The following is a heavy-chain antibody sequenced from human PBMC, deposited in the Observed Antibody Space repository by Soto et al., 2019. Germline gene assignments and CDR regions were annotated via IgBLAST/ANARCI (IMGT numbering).Heavy chain of an antibody. J-gene: IGHJ4*02. D-gene: IGHD5-12*01. CDR2: INSGGNMI. V-gene: IGHV3-11*01. CDR1: GTTVSDYS. Sequence: QVQLVESGGGLVKPGGSLRVSCAVSGTTVSDYSMRWIRQAPGKGLEFVSYINSGGNMISYADSVRGRFTISRDNAKNSLSLQMSSLRFDDTAVYYCPSGACSGHDCYLDYWGQGSMVTVSS. CDR3: PSGACSGHDCYLDY.